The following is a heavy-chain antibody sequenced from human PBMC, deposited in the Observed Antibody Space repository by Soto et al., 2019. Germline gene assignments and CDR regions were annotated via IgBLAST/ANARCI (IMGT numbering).Heavy chain of an antibody. D-gene: IGHD2-15*01. CDR2: INSDGSST. CDR1: GFTFSSYW. J-gene: IGHJ4*02. Sequence: EVQLVESGGGLVQPGGSLRLSCAASGFTFSSYWMHWVRQAPGKGLVWVSRINSDGSSTSYADSVKGRFTISRDNAKNTQYLQMTCLRAEDTAVYYCVGTSLVVTAATREAYGGQGPLVTVSS. CDR3: VGTSLVVTAATREAY. V-gene: IGHV3-74*01.